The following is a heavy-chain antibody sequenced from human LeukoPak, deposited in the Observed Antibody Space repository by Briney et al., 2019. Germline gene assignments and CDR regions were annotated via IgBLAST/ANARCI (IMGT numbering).Heavy chain of an antibody. CDR2: IIPIFGTA. D-gene: IGHD3-22*01. Sequence: GASVKVSCKASGGTFSSYAISWARQAPGQGLEWMGGIIPIFGTANYAQKFQGRVTITADESTSTAYMELSSLRSEDTAVYYCARSTHYDSSGYYIDYWGQGTLVTVSS. J-gene: IGHJ4*02. V-gene: IGHV1-69*01. CDR3: ARSTHYDSSGYYIDY. CDR1: GGTFSSYA.